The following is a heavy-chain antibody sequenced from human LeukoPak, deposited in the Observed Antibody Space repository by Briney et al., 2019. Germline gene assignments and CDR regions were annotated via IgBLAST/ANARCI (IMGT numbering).Heavy chain of an antibody. CDR2: ISGSGGST. Sequence: PGASLRLSCAASGFTLSSYAMSWVRQAPGKGLEWVSAISGSGGSTYYADSVKGRFTISRDNSKNTLYLQMNSLRAEDTAVYYCAKVWSGSPPTDYWGQGTLVTVSS. J-gene: IGHJ4*02. CDR1: GFTLSSYA. V-gene: IGHV3-23*01. D-gene: IGHD3-3*01. CDR3: AKVWSGSPPTDY.